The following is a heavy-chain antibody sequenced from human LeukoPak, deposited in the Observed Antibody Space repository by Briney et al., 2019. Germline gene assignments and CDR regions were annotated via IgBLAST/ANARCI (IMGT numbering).Heavy chain of an antibody. D-gene: IGHD3-10*01. CDR1: GFTFSSYA. V-gene: IGHV3-23*01. CDR2: ISGSGGST. CDR3: AKEGLLWFRELPYFDY. Sequence: GGPLRLSCAASGFTFSSYAMSWVRQAPGKGLEWVSAISGSGGSTYYADSVKGRFTISRDNSKNTLYLQMNSLRAEDTAVYYCAKEGLLWFRELPYFDYWGQGTLVTVSS. J-gene: IGHJ4*02.